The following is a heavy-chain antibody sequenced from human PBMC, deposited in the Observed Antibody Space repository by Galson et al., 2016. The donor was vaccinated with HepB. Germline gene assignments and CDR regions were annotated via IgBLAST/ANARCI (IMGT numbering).Heavy chain of an antibody. J-gene: IGHJ6*02. Sequence: SETLSLTCDVSGASISSANWWSWVRQPPGKGLEWIGEVFHSGSTNYSTSLKNRVTISVDKSKNQFSLQLSSVTAADTAMYYCARDKYSAWLKGMEVWGQGTTVTVSS. CDR2: VFHSGST. D-gene: IGHD3-22*01. CDR1: GASISSANW. CDR3: ARDKYSAWLKGMEV. V-gene: IGHV4-4*02.